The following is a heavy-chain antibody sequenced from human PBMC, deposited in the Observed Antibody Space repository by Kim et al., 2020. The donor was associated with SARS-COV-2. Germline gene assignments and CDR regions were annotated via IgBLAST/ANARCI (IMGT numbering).Heavy chain of an antibody. J-gene: IGHJ6*03. CDR2: ISYDGSNK. D-gene: IGHD1-1*01. CDR3: AREAGRGIYYYYYMDV. Sequence: GGSLRLSCAASGFTFSSYAMHWVRQAPGKGLEWVAVISYDGSNKYYADSVKGRFTISRDNSKNTLYLQMNSLRAEDTAVYYCAREAGRGIYYYYYMDVWGKGTTVTVSS. V-gene: IGHV3-30-3*01. CDR1: GFTFSSYA.